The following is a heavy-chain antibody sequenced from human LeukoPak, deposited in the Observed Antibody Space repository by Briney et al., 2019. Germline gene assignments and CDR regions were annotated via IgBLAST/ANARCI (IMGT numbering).Heavy chain of an antibody. Sequence: DPSETLSLTCTVSGGSISSGGYYWSWIRQHPGKGLEWIGYIYYSGSTYYNPSLKSRVTISVDTSKNQFPLKLSSVTAADTAVYYCARLHSSGYYSNDYWGQGTLVTVSS. D-gene: IGHD3-22*01. V-gene: IGHV4-31*03. CDR3: ARLHSSGYYSNDY. J-gene: IGHJ4*02. CDR2: IYYSGST. CDR1: GGSISSGGYY.